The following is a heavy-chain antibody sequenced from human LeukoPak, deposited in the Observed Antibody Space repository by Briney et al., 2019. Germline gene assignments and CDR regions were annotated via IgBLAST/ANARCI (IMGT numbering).Heavy chain of an antibody. CDR1: GFTFTDYW. V-gene: IGHV3-7*01. Sequence: PGGSLRLSCAASGFTFTDYWMTWVRQVPGKGLEWVANIHKGGTESYYVDSVKGRFAISRDNAKNSLYLQLSSLRVDDTAVYYCARVGTWELQRVFDYWGQGTLVTVSS. D-gene: IGHD1-26*01. CDR3: ARVGTWELQRVFDY. CDR2: IHKGGTES. J-gene: IGHJ4*02.